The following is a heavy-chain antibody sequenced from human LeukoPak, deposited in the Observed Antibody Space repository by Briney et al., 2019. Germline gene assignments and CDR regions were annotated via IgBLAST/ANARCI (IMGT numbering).Heavy chain of an antibody. D-gene: IGHD3-22*01. J-gene: IGHJ3*02. CDR3: ATGKGYYDSSGPANGGAFDI. V-gene: IGHV1-24*01. Sequence: GASVKVSCKVSGYTLTELSMHWVRQAPGKGLEWMGGFDPEDGETIYAQKFQGRVTMTEDTSTDTAYMELSSLRSEDTAVYYCATGKGYYDSSGPANGGAFDIWGQGTMVTVSS. CDR2: FDPEDGET. CDR1: GYTLTELS.